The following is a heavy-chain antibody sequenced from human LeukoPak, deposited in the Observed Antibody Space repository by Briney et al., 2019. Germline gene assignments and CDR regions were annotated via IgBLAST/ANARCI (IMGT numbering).Heavy chain of an antibody. CDR2: IYYSGST. D-gene: IGHD2-15*01. CDR3: ARAPGYCRGGSCYEQNNWFDP. CDR1: GGSISSYY. V-gene: IGHV4-59*01. Sequence: SETLSLTCTVSGGSISSYYWSWIRQPPGKGLEWIGYIYYSGSTNYNPSLKSRVTISVDTSKNQFSLKLSSVTAADTAVYYCARAPGYCRGGSCYEQNNWFDPWGQGTLVTVSS. J-gene: IGHJ5*02.